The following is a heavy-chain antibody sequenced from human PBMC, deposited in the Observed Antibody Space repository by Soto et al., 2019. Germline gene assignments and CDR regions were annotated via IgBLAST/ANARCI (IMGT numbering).Heavy chain of an antibody. J-gene: IGHJ4*02. V-gene: IGHV4-61*01. CDR1: GGSVSGDSYY. CDR3: VRQANYDRSGYILDY. Sequence: SETLSLTCTVSGGSVSGDSYYWTWIRQPPGKGLEWIGYIHYSGSTNYNPSLKSRLTMSVDTSKNQFSLKMSSVTAADTAMHYSVRQANYDRSGYILDYWGQGTLVTVSS. D-gene: IGHD3-22*01. CDR2: IHYSGST.